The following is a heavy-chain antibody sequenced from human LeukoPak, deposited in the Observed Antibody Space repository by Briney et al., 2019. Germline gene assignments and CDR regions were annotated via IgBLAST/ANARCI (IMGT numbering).Heavy chain of an antibody. CDR3: ARRGVAAGEIDF. V-gene: IGHV4-30-2*01. J-gene: IGHJ4*02. CDR2: IYHSGST. D-gene: IGHD6-19*01. CDR1: GGSISSGGYS. Sequence: SQTLSLTCAVSGGSISSGGYSWSWIRQPPGKGLEWIGYIYHSGSTYYNPSLKSRVTISVDRSKNQFSLKLSSATAADTAVYYCARRGVAAGEIDFWGQGTLVTVSS.